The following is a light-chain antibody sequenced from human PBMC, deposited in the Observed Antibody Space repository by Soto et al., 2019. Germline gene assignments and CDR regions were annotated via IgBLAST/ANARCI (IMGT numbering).Light chain of an antibody. CDR2: DNV. V-gene: IGLV1-44*01. CDR3: AAWDDILNAWV. J-gene: IGLJ3*02. CDR1: NSNVGSNP. Sequence: QSVLTQPLSASGTPGQRVTISCSTSNSNVGSNPVNLYQQLPGMAPKLTIYDNVERPSGVPDRFSGSRSGTAASLAISGLQAEDEADYYCAAWDDILNAWVIGGGTKLTV.